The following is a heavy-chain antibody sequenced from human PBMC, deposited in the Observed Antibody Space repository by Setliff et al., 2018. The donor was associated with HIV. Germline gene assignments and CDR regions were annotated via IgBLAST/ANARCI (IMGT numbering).Heavy chain of an antibody. CDR1: GDSINSGTYY. J-gene: IGHJ3*02. D-gene: IGHD1-1*01. Sequence: SETLSLTCTVSGDSINSGTYYWSWIRQPAGKGLEWIGRLHLSGDTNYNPSLKSRVAMSVDSSNHQFSLKLTSVTPADTAIYYCAREDGSNSHDTFEIWGQGILVTVSS. CDR3: AREDGSNSHDTFEI. CDR2: LHLSGDT. V-gene: IGHV4-61*10.